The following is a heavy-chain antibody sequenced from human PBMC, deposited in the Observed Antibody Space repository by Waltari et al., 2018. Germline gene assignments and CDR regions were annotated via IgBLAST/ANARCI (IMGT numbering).Heavy chain of an antibody. V-gene: IGHV3-7*01. CDR3: ARALAARRFVDY. Sequence: SCAASGFTFSSYWMSWVRQAPGKGLEWLANIKQDGSEKYYVDSVKGRFTISRDNAKNSLYLQMNSLRAEDTAVYYCARALAARRFVDYWGQGTLVTVSS. CDR2: IKQDGSEK. J-gene: IGHJ4*02. CDR1: GFTFSSYW. D-gene: IGHD6-6*01.